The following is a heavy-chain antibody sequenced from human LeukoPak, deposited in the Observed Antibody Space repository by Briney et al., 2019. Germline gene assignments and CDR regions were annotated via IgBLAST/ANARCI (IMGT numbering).Heavy chain of an antibody. CDR1: GFTFSSYV. CDR2: INSDGSST. Sequence: GGSLRLSCAASGFTFSSYVMHWVRQAPGKGLVWVSRINSDGSSTSYADSVKGRFTISRDNAKNTLYLQMNSLRAEDTAVYYCARADRDGYNPPFDYWGQGTLVTVSS. D-gene: IGHD5-24*01. V-gene: IGHV3-74*01. J-gene: IGHJ4*02. CDR3: ARADRDGYNPPFDY.